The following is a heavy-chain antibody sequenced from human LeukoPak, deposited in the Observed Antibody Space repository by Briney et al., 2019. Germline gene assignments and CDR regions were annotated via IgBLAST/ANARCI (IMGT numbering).Heavy chain of an antibody. J-gene: IGHJ4*02. CDR1: GFTFDDYA. D-gene: IGHD1-26*01. CDR3: ARQWELHFDY. CDR2: ISWNSGSI. Sequence: PGGSLRLSCAASGFTFDDYAMHWVRQAPGKGLEWVSGISWNSGSIGYADSVKGRFTISRDNAKNSLYLQMNSLRAEDTAVYYCARQWELHFDYWGQGTLVTVSS. V-gene: IGHV3-9*01.